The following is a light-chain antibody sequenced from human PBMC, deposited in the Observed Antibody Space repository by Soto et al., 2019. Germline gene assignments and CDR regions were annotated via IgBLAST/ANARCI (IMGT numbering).Light chain of an antibody. CDR2: DVS. V-gene: IGKV1-5*01. CDR1: QRISGW. CDR3: QQYDSFSVT. J-gene: IGKJ1*01. Sequence: DIDMTQSPSTLSASVLDRATITCLASQRISGWLAWHQQKPGKAPKLLIYDVSALKRGVPPRFSGSGSGTEFTLTISSLQPEDFAAYYCQQYDSFSVTFGQGTKVDIK.